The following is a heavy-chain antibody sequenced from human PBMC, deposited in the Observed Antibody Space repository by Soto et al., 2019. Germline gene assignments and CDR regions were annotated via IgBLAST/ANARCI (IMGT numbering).Heavy chain of an antibody. CDR1: RDPMNSGGYY. V-gene: IGHV4-31*03. CDR2: IYSNGDT. D-gene: IGHD6-6*01. J-gene: IGHJ6*04. Sequence: PSETLSLTCSVSRDPMNSGGYYWSWIRQHPGKGLEWIGYIYSNGDTYYNPSLKSRVTISVDTSKNQFSLNLTSVTAADTAVYYCARRGGSSSGYYYYAMDVWGKGTTVTVSS. CDR3: ARRGGSSSGYYYYAMDV.